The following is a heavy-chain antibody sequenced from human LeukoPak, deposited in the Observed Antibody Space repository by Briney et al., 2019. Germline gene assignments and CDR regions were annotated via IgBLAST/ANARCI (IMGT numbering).Heavy chain of an antibody. Sequence: GASVKVSCKASGYTFTGYYMHWVRQAPGQGLEWMGWINPNSGGTNYAQKFQGWVTMTRDTSISTAYMELSRLRSDDAAVYYCARFGLTISRGYFDLWGRGTLVTVSS. CDR1: GYTFTGYY. V-gene: IGHV1-2*04. CDR3: ARFGLTISRGYFDL. CDR2: INPNSGGT. J-gene: IGHJ2*01. D-gene: IGHD3-3*01.